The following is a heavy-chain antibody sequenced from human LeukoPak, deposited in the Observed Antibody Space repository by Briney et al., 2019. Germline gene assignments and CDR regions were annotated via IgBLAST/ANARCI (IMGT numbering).Heavy chain of an antibody. D-gene: IGHD3-22*01. CDR1: GGSISSGSYY. J-gene: IGHJ3*02. Sequence: SQTLSLTCTVSGGSISSGSYYWSWIRQLAGKGLEWIGRIYTSGSTNYNPSLKSRVTISVDTSKNQFSLKLSSVTAADTAVYYCARVRRGYYDSSGYEDAFDIWGQGTMVTVSS. CDR3: ARVRRGYYDSSGYEDAFDI. CDR2: IYTSGST. V-gene: IGHV4-61*02.